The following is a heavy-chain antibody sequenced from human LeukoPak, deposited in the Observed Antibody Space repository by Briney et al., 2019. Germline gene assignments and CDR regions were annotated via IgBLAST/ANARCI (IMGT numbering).Heavy chain of an antibody. CDR2: ISYSGST. CDR3: ARQGGSGRSLDY. V-gene: IGHV4-39*01. J-gene: IGHJ4*02. D-gene: IGHD3-10*01. CDR1: GGSVSSSSYC. Sequence: TSETLSLTCTVSGGSVSSSSYCWGWVRQPPGKGLEWIGTISYSGSTYYNPSLKSRVTISVDTSNNQFSLKLTSVTAADTAVYYCARQGGSGRSLDYWGQGTLVTVSS.